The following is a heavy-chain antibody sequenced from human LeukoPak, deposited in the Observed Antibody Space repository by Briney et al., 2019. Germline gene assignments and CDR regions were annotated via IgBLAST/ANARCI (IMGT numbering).Heavy chain of an antibody. CDR2: ISWNSGSI. J-gene: IGHJ6*02. CDR3: AKDLEYSSSSDGMDV. V-gene: IGHV3-9*01. Sequence: GGSLRLSCAASGFTFDDYAMHGVRQAPGKGLEWVSGISWNSGSIGYADSVKGRFTISRDNAKNSLYLQMNSLRAEDTALYYCAKDLEYSSSSDGMDVWGQGTTVTVSS. D-gene: IGHD6-6*01. CDR1: GFTFDDYA.